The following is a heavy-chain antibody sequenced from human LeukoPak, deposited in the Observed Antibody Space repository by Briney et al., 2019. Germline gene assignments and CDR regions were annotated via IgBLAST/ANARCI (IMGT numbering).Heavy chain of an antibody. J-gene: IGHJ6*03. V-gene: IGHV3-21*01. Sequence: GGSLSLSCAASGFTFTTYSMSWVRQAPGRDLEWVASVTTVITHIYYAASVQGRFTASRDNAKTSLYLQMNSLRAEDTAVYYCTRARLVTVRGTADYSFYMDVWGRGTTVTVSS. CDR1: GFTFTTYS. D-gene: IGHD6-19*01. CDR2: VTTVITHI. CDR3: TRARLVTVRGTADYSFYMDV.